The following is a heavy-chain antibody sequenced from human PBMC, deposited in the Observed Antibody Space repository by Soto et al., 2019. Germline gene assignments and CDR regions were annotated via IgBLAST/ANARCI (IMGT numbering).Heavy chain of an antibody. CDR3: ANPLGGDYYFFQH. CDR2: VYYSGST. V-gene: IGHV4-39*01. D-gene: IGHD2-21*02. J-gene: IGHJ1*01. CDR1: GVSITTSSYF. Sequence: WETLSLTCTVSGVSITTSSYFWCWIRHPPGKGLEWIGSVYYSGSTYYNPSLKSRVTISVDTSKNQFSLKLTSATAADTALYYCANPLGGDYYFFQHWGQGTLVTVSS.